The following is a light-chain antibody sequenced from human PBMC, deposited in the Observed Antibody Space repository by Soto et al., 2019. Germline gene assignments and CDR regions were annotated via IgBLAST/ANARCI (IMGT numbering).Light chain of an antibody. J-gene: IGKJ5*01. CDR1: QSIRSS. Sequence: DIPLTQSQSSLSASLRAKASMXRRTSQSIRSSLNWYQQKSGKAPNLLIYGVSRLQGGVPSRFSGSGSGTDFTLSISSLQPEDFATYYCQQSYTAPSITFGQGTRLEIK. V-gene: IGKV1-39*01. CDR3: QQSYTAPSIT. CDR2: GVS.